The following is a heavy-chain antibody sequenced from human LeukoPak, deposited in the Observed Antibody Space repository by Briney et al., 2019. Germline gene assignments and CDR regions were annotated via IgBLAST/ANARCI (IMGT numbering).Heavy chain of an antibody. CDR3: ARRRSGYDLGRWYGMDV. D-gene: IGHD5-12*01. CDR1: GGTFSSYA. V-gene: IGHV1-69*06. J-gene: IGHJ6*02. Sequence: SVKVSCKASGGTFSSYAISWVRQAPGQGLEWMGGIIPIFGTANYAQKFQGRVTITADKSTSTAYMELSSLRSEDTAVYYCARRRSGYDLGRWYGMDVWGQGTTVTVSS. CDR2: IIPIFGTA.